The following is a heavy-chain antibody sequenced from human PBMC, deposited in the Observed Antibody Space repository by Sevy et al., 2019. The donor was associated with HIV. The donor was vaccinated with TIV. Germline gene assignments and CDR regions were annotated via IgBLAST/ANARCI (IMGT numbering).Heavy chain of an antibody. CDR3: AGAVATTADFDY. D-gene: IGHD6-19*01. CDR2: ISSSGHT. Sequence: SETLSLTCTVSGGSISGYYWNWLRQSAGEGLEWIGRISSSGHTNYNPSLKSRLTMSMDTSRDQFSLRLSSVTAVDTAVYYCAGAVATTADFDYWGQGTQVTVSS. J-gene: IGHJ4*02. CDR1: GGSISGYY. V-gene: IGHV4-4*07.